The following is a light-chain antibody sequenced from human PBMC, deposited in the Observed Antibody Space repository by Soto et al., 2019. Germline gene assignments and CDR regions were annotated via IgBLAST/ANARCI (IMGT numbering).Light chain of an antibody. CDR1: QSVSSSF. CDR3: QHSGSSLWG. V-gene: IGKV3-20*01. Sequence: EIVLTHSRGTLSLSPCERASLSSSASQSVSSSFLAWHQHKPGQPPRLLIYGASSRATGIPDRFSGSGSGADFTLTISRLEPEDFAVYYCQHSGSSLWGFGPGTKVDNK. J-gene: IGKJ1*01. CDR2: GAS.